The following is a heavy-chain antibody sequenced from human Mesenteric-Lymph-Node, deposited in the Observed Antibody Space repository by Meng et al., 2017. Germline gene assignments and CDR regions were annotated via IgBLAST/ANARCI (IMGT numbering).Heavy chain of an antibody. CDR3: ASLGSSWYGTDY. Sequence: ASVKVSCKASAYTFTGYYIHWVRQAPGQGLEWMGRINPDSGGTNYAPKFQGRVTMTRDMAITTAYMELTRLKSDDTDVYYWASLGSSWYGTDYWGHGTLVTVSS. CDR1: AYTFTGYY. D-gene: IGHD6-13*01. CDR2: INPDSGGT. J-gene: IGHJ4*01. V-gene: IGHV1-2*05.